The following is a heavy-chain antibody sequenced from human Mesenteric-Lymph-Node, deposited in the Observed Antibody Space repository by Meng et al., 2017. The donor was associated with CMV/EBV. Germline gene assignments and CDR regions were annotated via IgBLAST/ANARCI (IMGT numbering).Heavy chain of an antibody. CDR3: ARGVLGLIPQDY. CDR2: ISGSGGGT. J-gene: IGHJ4*02. V-gene: IGHV3-23*01. Sequence: GGSLRLSCAASGCIFSDYGMSWVRQAPGKGLEWLSGISGSGGGTYYAEPIKGRFTISRDNSKNTLYLQMNSLRVEDTAVYFCARGVLGLIPQDYWGQGTLVTVSS. CDR1: GCIFSDYG. D-gene: IGHD3-16*02.